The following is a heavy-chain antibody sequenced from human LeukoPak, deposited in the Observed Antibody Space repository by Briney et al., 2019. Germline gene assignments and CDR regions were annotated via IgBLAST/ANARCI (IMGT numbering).Heavy chain of an antibody. V-gene: IGHV1-2*02. CDR1: GYTFTGYY. D-gene: IGHD3-9*01. J-gene: IGHJ3*01. Sequence: GASVKVSCKASGYTFTGYYIHWVRQAPGQGLGWMGWINPNSGGTNYAQKFQGRVTLPRATSLSSASLGLRRLRSDDTAVYYCARAPFTIFCNWGEGRMVTVSS. CDR3: ARAPFTIFCN. CDR2: INPNSGGT.